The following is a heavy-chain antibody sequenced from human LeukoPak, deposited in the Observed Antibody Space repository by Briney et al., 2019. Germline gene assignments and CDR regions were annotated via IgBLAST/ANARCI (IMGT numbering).Heavy chain of an antibody. V-gene: IGHV4-59*01. D-gene: IGHD4-23*01. CDR2: IYYSGST. Sequence: SETLSLTCTVSGGSISSYYWSWIRQPPGKGLEWIGYIYYSGSTNYNPSLKSRVTISVDTSKNQFSLKLSSVTAADTAVYYCARGPDYGGTFDYWGQGTLATVSS. J-gene: IGHJ4*02. CDR1: GGSISSYY. CDR3: ARGPDYGGTFDY.